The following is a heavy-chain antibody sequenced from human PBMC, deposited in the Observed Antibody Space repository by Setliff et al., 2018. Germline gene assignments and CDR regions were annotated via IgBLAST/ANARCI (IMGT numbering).Heavy chain of an antibody. CDR1: GGTFSDYY. Sequence: SETLSLTCTAYGGTFSDYYWTWIRQPPGKGLEWIGEINHSGTTNYNPSLKSRVTIAVDTSKNQFSLTMNSVTAADAAVYYCARGRNVAARLLDTWGQGSRVTVSS. J-gene: IGHJ5*02. CDR3: ARGRNVAARLLDT. D-gene: IGHD6-6*01. V-gene: IGHV4-34*01. CDR2: INHSGTT.